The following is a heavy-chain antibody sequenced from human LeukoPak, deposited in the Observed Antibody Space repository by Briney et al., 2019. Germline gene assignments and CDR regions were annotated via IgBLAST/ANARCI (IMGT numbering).Heavy chain of an antibody. CDR2: ISYDGSNK. D-gene: IGHD5-18*01. J-gene: IGHJ3*02. CDR3: HVDTAMVHDAFDI. CDR1: GFTFSSYA. Sequence: GGSLRLSCAASGFTFSSYAMHWVRQTPGKGLEWVAVISYDGSNKYYADSVKGRFTISRDNSKNTLYLQMNSLRAEDTAVYYCHVDTAMVHDAFDIWGQGTMVTVSS. V-gene: IGHV3-30*04.